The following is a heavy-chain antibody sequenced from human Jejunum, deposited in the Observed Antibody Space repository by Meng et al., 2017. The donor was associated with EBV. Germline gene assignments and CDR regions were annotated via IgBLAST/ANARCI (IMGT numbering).Heavy chain of an antibody. D-gene: IGHD4/OR15-4a*01. CDR1: GYIFSDYY. Sequence: EVKLLRSGAEVKKPWATVKISCKVSGYIFSDYYIHWVRQAPGEGLEWMGLVDPQDDETLYAEKFQGRVTITADTSPDTAYMELSSLRSEDTAIYYCALVLRARFNYFDPWGQGTLVTVSS. V-gene: IGHV1-69-2*01. CDR2: VDPQDDET. J-gene: IGHJ5*02. CDR3: ALVLRARFNYFDP.